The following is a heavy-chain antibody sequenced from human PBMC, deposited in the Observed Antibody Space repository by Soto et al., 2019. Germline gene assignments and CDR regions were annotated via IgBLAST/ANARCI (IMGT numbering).Heavy chain of an antibody. D-gene: IGHD3-16*02. Sequence: PGGSLRLSCAASGFTFSSYAMSWVRQAPGKGLEWVSAISGSGGSTYYADSVKGRFTISRDNSKNTLYLQMNSLRAEDTAVYYCAKDEAPKSYYDYVWGSYRQYASNYWGQGTLVTVSS. CDR3: AKDEAPKSYYDYVWGSYRQYASNY. CDR2: ISGSGGST. V-gene: IGHV3-23*01. CDR1: GFTFSSYA. J-gene: IGHJ4*02.